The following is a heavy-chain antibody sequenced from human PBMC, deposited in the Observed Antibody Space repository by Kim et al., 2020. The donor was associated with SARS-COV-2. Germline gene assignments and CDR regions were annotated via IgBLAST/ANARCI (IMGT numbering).Heavy chain of an antibody. D-gene: IGHD2-2*01. CDR1: GGSIRSGGKF. CDR2: ISYSGNP. V-gene: IGHV4-31*03. Sequence: SETLSLTCSVSGGSIRSGGKFWTWIRQHPAKGLEWIGYISYSGNPHYSPSLRSRVSISLQTSENQFSLELTSVTAADTAVYYCARGQPLYYWGQGILVTVSS. CDR3: ARGQPLYY. J-gene: IGHJ4*02.